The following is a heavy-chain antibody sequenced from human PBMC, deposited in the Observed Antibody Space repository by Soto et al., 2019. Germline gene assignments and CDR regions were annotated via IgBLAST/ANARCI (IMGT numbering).Heavy chain of an antibody. D-gene: IGHD5-12*01. CDR3: ARHVDSYYYYYGMDV. CDR2: IYYSGST. Sequence: PSETLSLTCTVSGGSISSYYWSWIRQPPGKGLEWIGCIYYSGSTYYNPSLKSRVTISVDTSKNQFSLKLSSVTAADTAVYYCARHVDSYYYYYGMDVWGQGTTVTVSS. J-gene: IGHJ6*02. CDR1: GGSISSYY. V-gene: IGHV4-59*04.